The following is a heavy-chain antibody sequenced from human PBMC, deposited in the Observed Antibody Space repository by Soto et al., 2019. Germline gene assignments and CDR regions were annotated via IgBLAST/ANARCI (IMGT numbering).Heavy chain of an antibody. V-gene: IGHV4-59*11. J-gene: IGHJ5*02. CDR3: ARITCRSLRWYVAAGNWFDP. CDR2: IYYSGDS. Sequence: QVHLQESGPGLVRPSETLSLTCSVSGGSINSHYWSWIRQPPGKGLEYIGHIYYSGDSDSNSSLKRGVTMSVDTSKNQFSLRLASGTAADTAVYFCARITCRSLRWYVAAGNWFDPWGQGILVTVSS. CDR1: GGSINSHY. D-gene: IGHD2-2*01.